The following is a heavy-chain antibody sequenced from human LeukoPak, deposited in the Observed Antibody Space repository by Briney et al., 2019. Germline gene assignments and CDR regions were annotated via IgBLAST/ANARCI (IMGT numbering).Heavy chain of an antibody. J-gene: IGHJ1*01. CDR1: GGSISSGSYY. D-gene: IGHD6-13*01. CDR3: ASWYSSSWTEYFQH. CDR2: IYTSGST. V-gene: IGHV4-61*02. Sequence: PSQTLSLTCTVSGGSISSGSYYWSWIRQPAGKGLEWIGRIYTSGSTNYNPSLKSRVTISVDTSKNQFSLKLSSVTAADTAVYYCASWYSSSWTEYFQHWGQGTLVTVSS.